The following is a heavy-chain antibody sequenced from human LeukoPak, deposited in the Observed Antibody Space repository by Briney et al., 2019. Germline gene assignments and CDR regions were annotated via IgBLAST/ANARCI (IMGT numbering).Heavy chain of an antibody. CDR2: IWYDGSNK. J-gene: IGHJ3*02. D-gene: IGHD1-26*01. V-gene: IGHV3-33*06. CDR1: GFTFSSYG. CDR3: AKDFGSYLGAFDI. Sequence: PGGSLRLSCAASGFTFSSYGMHWVRQAPGKGLEWVAVIWYDGSNKYYADSVKGRFTISRDNSKNTLYPQMNSLRAEDTAVYYSAKDFGSYLGAFDIWGQGTMVTVSS.